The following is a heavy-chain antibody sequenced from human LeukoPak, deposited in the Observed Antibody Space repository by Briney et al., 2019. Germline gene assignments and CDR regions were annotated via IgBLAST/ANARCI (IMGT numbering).Heavy chain of an antibody. Sequence: PGGSLRLSCAASGFSFSSYAMSWVRQAPGKGLEWIGYIYYSGSTNYNPSLKSRVTISVDTSKNQFSLKLSSVTAADTAVYYCARAPRPWYYYDSSGYPPYFDYWGQGTLVTVSS. J-gene: IGHJ4*02. CDR2: IYYSGST. V-gene: IGHV4-59*01. D-gene: IGHD3-22*01. CDR1: GFSFSSYA. CDR3: ARAPRPWYYYDSSGYPPYFDY.